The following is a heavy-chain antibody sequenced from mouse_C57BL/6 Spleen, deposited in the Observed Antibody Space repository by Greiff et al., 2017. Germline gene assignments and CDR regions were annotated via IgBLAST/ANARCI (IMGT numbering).Heavy chain of an antibody. J-gene: IGHJ4*01. CDR2: IYPGDGDT. CDR3: ASTGHYAMDY. CDR1: GYAFSSSW. D-gene: IGHD4-1*01. Sequence: VQLQQSGPELVKPGASVKISCKASGYAFSSSWMNWVQQRPGKGLEWIGRIYPGDGDTNYNGKFKGKATLTADKSSSTAYMQLSSLTSEDSAVYFCASTGHYAMDYWGQGTSVTVSA. V-gene: IGHV1-82*01.